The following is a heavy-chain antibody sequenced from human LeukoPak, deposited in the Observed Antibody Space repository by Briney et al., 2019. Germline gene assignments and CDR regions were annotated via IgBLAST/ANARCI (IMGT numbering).Heavy chain of an antibody. Sequence: GASVKVSCKASGYTFTSYGISWVRQAPGQGLEWMGWISAYNGNTNYAQKLQGRVTMTTDTSTSTAYMELRSLRSDDTAVYYCARDSLYSSSWYWNHYYYYYMDVWGKGTTVTISS. CDR3: ARDSLYSSSWYWNHYYYYYMDV. CDR2: ISAYNGNT. D-gene: IGHD6-13*01. CDR1: GYTFTSYG. V-gene: IGHV1-18*01. J-gene: IGHJ6*03.